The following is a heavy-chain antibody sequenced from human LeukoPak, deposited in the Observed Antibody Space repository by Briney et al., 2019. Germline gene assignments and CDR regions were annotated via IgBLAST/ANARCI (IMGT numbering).Heavy chain of an antibody. CDR3: AKITMVRGVITEIYYYYGMDV. Sequence: GGSLRLSCAASGFTFSSYGMSWVHQAPGKGLEWVSAISGSGGSTYYADSVKGRFTISRDNSKNTLYLQMNSLRAEDTAVYYCAKITMVRGVITEIYYYYGMDVWGQGTTVTVSS. V-gene: IGHV3-23*01. CDR1: GFTFSSYG. J-gene: IGHJ6*02. CDR2: ISGSGGST. D-gene: IGHD3-10*01.